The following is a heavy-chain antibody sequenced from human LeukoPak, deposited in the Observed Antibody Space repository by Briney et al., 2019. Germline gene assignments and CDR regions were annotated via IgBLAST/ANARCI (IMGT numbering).Heavy chain of an antibody. CDR1: GFNFSDYY. V-gene: IGHV3-11*01. Sequence: GGSLRLSCAASGFNFSDYYMSWIRQAPGKGLEWVSYISSSGFSTYYAGSVKGRFTISRDNARNSLYLHMNSLAPEDTALYYCARGKRRFDYWGQGTLVSVSS. CDR3: ARGKRRFDY. J-gene: IGHJ4*02. CDR2: ISSSGFST.